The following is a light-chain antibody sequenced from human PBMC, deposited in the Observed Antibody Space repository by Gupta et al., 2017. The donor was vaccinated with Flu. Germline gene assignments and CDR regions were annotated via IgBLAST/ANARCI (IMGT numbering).Light chain of an antibody. J-gene: IGKJ2*01. Sequence: EIVMTQSPVTLSVSPGDGAVLSCRAGQSVGDTLAWYQQKPGQAPRLLIYGSSTRAAGTPARFSGGGSGTEFTLTISSLDSGDFAMYYCQQDSNWPYTFGQGTKLEIK. CDR1: QSVGDT. CDR2: GSS. V-gene: IGKV3-15*01. CDR3: QQDSNWPYT.